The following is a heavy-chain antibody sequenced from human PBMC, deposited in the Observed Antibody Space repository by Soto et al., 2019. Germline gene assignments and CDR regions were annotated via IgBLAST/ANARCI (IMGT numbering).Heavy chain of an antibody. Sequence: GGSLRLSCIASGFIFSDYFMSWIRQAPGKGLEWVSYISSGGFTFYYADSVKGRFTTSWDKAKNSLYLQMNTLSAEDTAVYYCATGVVPATKWGYYSYGLDVWGQGTTVTVSS. CDR3: ATGVVPATKWGYYSYGLDV. J-gene: IGHJ6*02. V-gene: IGHV3-11*01. CDR1: GFIFSDYF. D-gene: IGHD2-2*01. CDR2: ISSGGFTF.